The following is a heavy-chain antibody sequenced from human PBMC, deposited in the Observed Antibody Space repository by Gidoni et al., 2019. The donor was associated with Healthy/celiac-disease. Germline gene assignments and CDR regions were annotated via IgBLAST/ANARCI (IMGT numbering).Heavy chain of an antibody. J-gene: IGHJ3*02. Sequence: EVQLVESGGGLVQPGGSLRLSCAASGFTFSSYDMHWVRQATGKGLEWVSAIGTAGDTYYPGSVKGRFTISRENAKNSLYLQMNSLRAGDTAVYYCARAPVDTAMVVAFDIWGQGTMVTVSS. CDR1: GFTFSSYD. D-gene: IGHD5-18*01. CDR3: ARAPVDTAMVVAFDI. V-gene: IGHV3-13*01. CDR2: IGTAGDT.